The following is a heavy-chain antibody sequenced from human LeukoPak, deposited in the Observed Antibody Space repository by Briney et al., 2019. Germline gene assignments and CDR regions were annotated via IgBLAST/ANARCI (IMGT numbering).Heavy chain of an antibody. D-gene: IGHD6-19*01. V-gene: IGHV3-7*03. CDR2: IKQDGSEK. Sequence: GGSLRLSCAVSGFTFSSYWMNWVRQAPGKGLEWVANIKQDGSEKNYVDSVKGRFTISRDNAKSSLFLQMNSLKTEDTAVYYCTTQYSSGPPGYWGQGTLVTVSS. J-gene: IGHJ4*02. CDR1: GFTFSSYW. CDR3: TTQYSSGPPGY.